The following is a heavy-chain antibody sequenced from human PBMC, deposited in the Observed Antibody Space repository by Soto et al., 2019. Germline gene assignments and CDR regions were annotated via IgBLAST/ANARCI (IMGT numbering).Heavy chain of an antibody. J-gene: IGHJ6*02. CDR3: ARAKNLYGSGSYYYYYGMDV. Sequence: SETLSLTCTVSGTSISRSDYYWGWIRQPPGKGLEWITSIYYTGMTYYNPSLKSRVTISVDTSMNQFSLNLSSVTAADTAVYYCARAKNLYGSGSYYYYYGMDVWGQGTTVTVSS. CDR1: GTSISRSDYY. V-gene: IGHV4-39*07. CDR2: IYYTGMT. D-gene: IGHD3-10*01.